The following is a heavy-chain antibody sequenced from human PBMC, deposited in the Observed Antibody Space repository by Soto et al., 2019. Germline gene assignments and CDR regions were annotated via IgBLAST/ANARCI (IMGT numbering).Heavy chain of an antibody. CDR3: ARLHSSSWYVNYYYGMDV. V-gene: IGHV4-31*03. Sequence: SETLSLTCTVSGGSISSGGYYWSWIRQHPGKGLEWIGYIYYSGSTYYNPSLKSRVTISVDTSKNQFSLKLSSVTAADTAVYYCARLHSSSWYVNYYYGMDVWGQGTTVTVSS. CDR2: IYYSGST. J-gene: IGHJ6*02. CDR1: GGSISSGGYY. D-gene: IGHD6-13*01.